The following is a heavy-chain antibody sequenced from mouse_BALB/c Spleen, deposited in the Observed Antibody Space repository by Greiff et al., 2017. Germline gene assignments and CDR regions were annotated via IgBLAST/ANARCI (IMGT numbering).Heavy chain of an antibody. CDR3: ARSYYGNPFAY. D-gene: IGHD2-10*01. V-gene: IGHV1-9*01. Sequence: VQLVESGAELMKPGASVKISCKATGYTFSSYWIEWVKQRPGHGLEWIGEILPGSGSTNYNEKFKGKATFTADTSSNAAYMQLSSLTSEDSAVYYCARSYYGNPFAYWGQGTLVTVSA. J-gene: IGHJ3*01. CDR1: GYTFSSYW. CDR2: ILPGSGST.